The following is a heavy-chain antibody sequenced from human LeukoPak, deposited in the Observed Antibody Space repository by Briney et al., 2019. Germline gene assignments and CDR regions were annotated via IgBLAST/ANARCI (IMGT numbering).Heavy chain of an antibody. V-gene: IGHV1-69*13. CDR2: IIPIFGTA. J-gene: IGHJ6*03. CDR1: GGTFSSYA. CDR3: ARVLTPSGYYGYYYYYMDV. Sequence: SVKVSCKASGGTFSSYAISWVRQAPGQGLEWMGGIIPIFGTANYAQKFQGRVTITADESTSTAYMELSSLRSEDAAVYYCARVLTPSGYYGYYYYYMDVWGKGTTVTVSS. D-gene: IGHD3-22*01.